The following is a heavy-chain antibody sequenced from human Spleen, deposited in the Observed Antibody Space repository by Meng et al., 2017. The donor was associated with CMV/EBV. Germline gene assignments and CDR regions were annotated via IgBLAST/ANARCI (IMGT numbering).Heavy chain of an antibody. CDR2: INSGGTTT. J-gene: IGHJ6*02. CDR1: GIPFRTYW. D-gene: IGHD2/OR15-2a*01. V-gene: IGHV3-74*01. Sequence: GESLKISCAASGIPFRTYWMHWVRQAPGKGLVWVSRINSGGTTTAYADSVKGRFTISRDNAKNTLYLQMNGLRVEDTAVYFCAGSPPNLVGDRYFYYAMDVWGRGTTVTVSS. CDR3: AGSPPNLVGDRYFYYAMDV.